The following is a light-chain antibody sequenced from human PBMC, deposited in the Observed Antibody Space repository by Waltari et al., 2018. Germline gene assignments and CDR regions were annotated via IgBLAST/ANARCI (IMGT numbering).Light chain of an antibody. Sequence: DIQMTQSPSTLSASVGDRVTITCRASQYISRWLAWYQQKPGKAPKLLIYKASSLESGVPSRFSGSGSDTEFTLTISSLQPDDFGTYYCQQYNTYPWTFGQGTKVDIK. J-gene: IGKJ1*01. CDR1: QYISRW. CDR2: KAS. CDR3: QQYNTYPWT. V-gene: IGKV1-5*03.